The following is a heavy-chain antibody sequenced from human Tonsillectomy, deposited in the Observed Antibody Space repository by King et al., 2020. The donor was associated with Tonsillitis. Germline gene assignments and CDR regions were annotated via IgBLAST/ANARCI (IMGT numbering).Heavy chain of an antibody. CDR3: AIFGSIGGRRDY. V-gene: IGHV3-30*02. D-gene: IGHD6-6*01. CDR1: GFTFSHHA. J-gene: IGHJ4*02. Sequence: VQLVESGGGVVQPGGSLRLSCAASGFTFSHHALHWVRQAPGKGLEWVTYIRFDGSNKYYVDSVKGRFTMSRDNTRNTLYLQMNSLRTEDTAVYYCAIFGSIGGRRDYWGQGTLVSVSS. CDR2: IRFDGSNK.